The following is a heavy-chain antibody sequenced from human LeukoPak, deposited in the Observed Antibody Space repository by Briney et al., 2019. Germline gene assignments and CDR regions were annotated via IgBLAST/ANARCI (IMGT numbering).Heavy chain of an antibody. J-gene: IGHJ4*02. CDR3: ARVISGSYLVDY. V-gene: IGHV1-18*04. CDR1: GYTFTGYY. CDR2: ISAYNGNT. Sequence: ASVKVSCKASGYTFTGYYMHWVRQAPGQGLEWMGWISAYNGNTNYAQKLQGRVTMTTDTSTSTAYMELRSLRSDDTAVYYCARVISGSYLVDYWGQGTLVTVSS. D-gene: IGHD1-26*01.